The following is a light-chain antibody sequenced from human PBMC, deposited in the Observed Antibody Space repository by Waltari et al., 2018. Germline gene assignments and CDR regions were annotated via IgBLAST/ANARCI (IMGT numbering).Light chain of an antibody. CDR3: QHRNTGLT. CDR2: DAS. Sequence: EIVLTQSPVTLSLSPGDTATLSCRASQSISSYLAWYQRKPGQAPRLLIYDASNRAAGIPPRFSGGGSGTDFTLTISGLEPEDFAVYYCQHRNTGLTFGGGTKVEIE. J-gene: IGKJ4*01. V-gene: IGKV3-11*01. CDR1: QSISSY.